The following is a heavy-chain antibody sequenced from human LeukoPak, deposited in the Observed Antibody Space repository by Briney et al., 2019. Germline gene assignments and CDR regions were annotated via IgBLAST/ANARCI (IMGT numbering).Heavy chain of an antibody. CDR2: ISGSSHI. CDR3: ARGFDCSSACCSCMDL. V-gene: IGHV3-11*01. J-gene: IGHJ6*02. Sequence: GGSLRLSCAASGFPFSDYYMSWIRQAPGKGLEWVSYISGSSHIYYADAVKGRFTISRDNAKNSLFLQMNSLRAEDTAVYYCARGFDCSSACCSCMDLWGQGTTVTVS. D-gene: IGHD2-2*01. CDR1: GFPFSDYY.